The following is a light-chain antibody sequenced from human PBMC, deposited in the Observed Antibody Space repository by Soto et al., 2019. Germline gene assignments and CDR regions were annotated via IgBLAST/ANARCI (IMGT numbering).Light chain of an antibody. V-gene: IGKV1-9*01. J-gene: IGKJ5*01. CDR3: QQLNSYPIT. Sequence: DIQLTQSPSLLSASVGDRVTITCRASQGIRSYLAWYQQKPGKAPKLLIYAASTLQSGVPSRFSGSGSATEVTLTISSLQPEDFATYHWQQLNSYPITFGQGTRLEIK. CDR1: QGIRSY. CDR2: AAS.